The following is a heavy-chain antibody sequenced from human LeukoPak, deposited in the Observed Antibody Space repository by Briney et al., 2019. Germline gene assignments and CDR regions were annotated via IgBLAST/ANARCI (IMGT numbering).Heavy chain of an antibody. CDR3: VSFYETY. J-gene: IGHJ4*02. CDR1: GNYL. V-gene: IGHV3-74*01. CDR2: INSDGSWT. D-gene: IGHD2-2*01. Sequence: PGGSLRLSCAASGNYLIHWVRQAPGKGLVWVSHINSDGSWTSYADSVKGRFTISKDNAKNTVYLQMNNLRAEDTAVYYCVSFYETYWGRGTLVTVSS.